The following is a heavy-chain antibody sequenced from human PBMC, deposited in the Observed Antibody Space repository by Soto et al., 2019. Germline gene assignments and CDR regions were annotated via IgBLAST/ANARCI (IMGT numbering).Heavy chain of an antibody. CDR1: GFTFSSYA. Sequence: PGRSLRLSCAASGFTFSSYAMSWVRQSPGKGLEWVSAISGSGGSTYYADSVKGRFTISRDNSKNTLYLQMNSLRAEDTAVYYCAKDLHGYCNYRVCYTGPLHYCGQRTLVTGSA. CDR2: ISGSGGST. J-gene: IGHJ4*02. D-gene: IGHD2-8*01. CDR3: AKDLHGYCNYRVCYTGPLHY. V-gene: IGHV3-23*01.